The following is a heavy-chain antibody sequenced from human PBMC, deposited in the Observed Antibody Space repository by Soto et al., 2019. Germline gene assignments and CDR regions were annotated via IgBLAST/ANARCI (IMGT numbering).Heavy chain of an antibody. CDR3: ARGPPIFY. D-gene: IGHD3-9*01. V-gene: IGHV4-30-2*01. CDR1: GGSISSGGYS. CDR2: IYHSVST. Sequence: QLQLQESGSKLVKPSQTLSLTCAVSGGSISSGGYSWSWIGQPPGKGLEWIGYIYHSVSTYYNPSLKSRVTISVDRSKNHFSLNLSSVTAADTAVYYCARGPPIFYWGQGTLVTVSS. J-gene: IGHJ4*02.